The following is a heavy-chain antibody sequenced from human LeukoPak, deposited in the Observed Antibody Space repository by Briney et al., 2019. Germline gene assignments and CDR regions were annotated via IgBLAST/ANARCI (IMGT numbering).Heavy chain of an antibody. Sequence: ASVKVSCKASGNSFIKYDMNWVRQAPGQGLEWMGWINTNTGNPTYAQGFTGRFVFSLDTSVSTAYLQISGLKAEDTAVYYCARNNADGEGRFSYWGQGTLVTVSS. V-gene: IGHV7-4-1*02. CDR3: ARNNADGEGRFSY. J-gene: IGHJ4*02. D-gene: IGHD3-10*01. CDR2: INTNTGNP. CDR1: GNSFIKYD.